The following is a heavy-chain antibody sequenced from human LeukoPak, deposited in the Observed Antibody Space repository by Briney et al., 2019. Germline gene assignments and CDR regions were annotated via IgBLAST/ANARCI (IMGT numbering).Heavy chain of an antibody. D-gene: IGHD3-22*01. CDR3: ARAPYTSGFYFFDP. J-gene: IGHJ5*02. Sequence: SETLSLTCTVSGGSISSYYWSWIRQPAGKGLEWLGYVYYSGSTTYNPSLKSRVTISVDTSKNQFSLKMSSVTAADTAVYYCARAPYTSGFYFFDPWGQGTLVTVSS. CDR1: GGSISSYY. CDR2: VYYSGST. V-gene: IGHV4-59*13.